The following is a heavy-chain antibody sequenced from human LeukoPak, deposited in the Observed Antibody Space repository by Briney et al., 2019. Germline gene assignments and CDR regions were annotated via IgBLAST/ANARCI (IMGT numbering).Heavy chain of an antibody. J-gene: IGHJ3*02. CDR1: GFIFSDFD. CDR3: ARATISVAYAFDI. Sequence: PGGPLRLSCAASGFIFSDFDMHWVRQVTGKGLEWVSAIGTTGDTYYPGSVKGRFTISRENAENSLYLQMNSLRAEDTAVYYCARATISVAYAFDIWGQGTMVTVSS. V-gene: IGHV3-13*04. D-gene: IGHD6-19*01. CDR2: IGTTGDT.